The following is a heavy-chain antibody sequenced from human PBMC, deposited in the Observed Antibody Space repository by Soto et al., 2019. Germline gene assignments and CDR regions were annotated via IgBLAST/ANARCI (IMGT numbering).Heavy chain of an antibody. D-gene: IGHD2-2*01. Sequence: QVLLVDSGGGVVQPGRSLRLSCAASGFTFSSYAMHWVRQAPGKGLEWVALISHDGINKYYADSVRGRFTISRDSSTNTLYLQLNSLLAADTALYYCGSCTSTSGHLGSDYLGQGTLVTVS. CDR1: GFTFSSYA. V-gene: IGHV3-30-3*01. J-gene: IGHJ4*02. CDR2: ISHDGINK. CDR3: GSCTSTSGHLGSDY.